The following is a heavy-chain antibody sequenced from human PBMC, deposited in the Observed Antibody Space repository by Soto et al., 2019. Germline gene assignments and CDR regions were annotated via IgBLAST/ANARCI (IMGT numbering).Heavy chain of an antibody. J-gene: IGHJ4*02. V-gene: IGHV1-8*01. Sequence: GASVKVSCKASGYTFTSYDINWVRQATGQGLEWMGWMNPNSGNTGYAQKFQGRVTMTRNTSISTAYMELSSLRSEDTAVYYCARVPNYDFWSGSPRYYFDYWGQGTLVTVSS. D-gene: IGHD3-3*01. CDR3: ARVPNYDFWSGSPRYYFDY. CDR1: GYTFTSYD. CDR2: MNPNSGNT.